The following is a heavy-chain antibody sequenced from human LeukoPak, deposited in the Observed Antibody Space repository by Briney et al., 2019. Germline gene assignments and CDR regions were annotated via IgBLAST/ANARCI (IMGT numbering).Heavy chain of an antibody. D-gene: IGHD2-2*01. CDR2: IYTSGST. CDR1: GGSISSGSYY. V-gene: IGHV4-61*02. J-gene: IGHJ3*02. Sequence: SETLSLTCTVSGGSISSGSYYWSWIRQPAGKGLEWIGRIYTSGSTNYNPSLKSRVTISVDTSNNQFSLKLSSVTAADTAVYYCTSLTPGGHDAIDIWGQGTMVTVSS. CDR3: TSLTPGGHDAIDI.